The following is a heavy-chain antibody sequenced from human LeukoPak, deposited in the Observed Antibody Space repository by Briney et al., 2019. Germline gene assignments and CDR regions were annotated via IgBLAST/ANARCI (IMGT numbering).Heavy chain of an antibody. CDR3: ARKSDYYGSGSYYVY. D-gene: IGHD3-10*01. CDR2: ISSSSSTI. CDR1: GFTFSSYS. J-gene: IGHJ4*02. Sequence: GGSLRLSCAASGFTFSSYSMNWVRQAPGKGLEWVSYISSSSSTIYYADSVKGRFTISRDNSKNTLYLQMNSLRAEDTAVYYCARKSDYYGSGSYYVYWGQGTLVTVSS. V-gene: IGHV3-48*01.